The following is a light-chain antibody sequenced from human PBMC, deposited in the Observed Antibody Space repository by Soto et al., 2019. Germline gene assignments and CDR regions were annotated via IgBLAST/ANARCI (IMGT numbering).Light chain of an antibody. CDR1: QSVGNN. J-gene: IGKJ5*01. Sequence: EVVMAQSPVTLSVSPGDGAALSCRASQSVGNNLAWYQQKPGQAPRLLVYGASTRATGVPARFSGSGSGTDFTLTISSLEPEDFAVYYCQQGGNWPLTFGQGTRLEIK. CDR2: GAS. CDR3: QQGGNWPLT. V-gene: IGKV3-15*01.